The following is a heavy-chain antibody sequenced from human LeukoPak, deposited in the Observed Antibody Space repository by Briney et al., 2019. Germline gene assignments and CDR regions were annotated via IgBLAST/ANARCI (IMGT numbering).Heavy chain of an antibody. J-gene: IGHJ4*02. D-gene: IGHD5-12*01. Sequence: PGRSLRLSCAASGFTFDDYAMHWVRQAPGKGLEWVGNIKRDGSEKNYADSVRGRFTISRDNAKNSLYLQMNSLRAEDTAVYYCARDGGNTGYDLFDYWGQGTLVTVSS. CDR3: ARDGGNTGYDLFDY. CDR1: GFTFDDYA. CDR2: IKRDGSEK. V-gene: IGHV3-7*03.